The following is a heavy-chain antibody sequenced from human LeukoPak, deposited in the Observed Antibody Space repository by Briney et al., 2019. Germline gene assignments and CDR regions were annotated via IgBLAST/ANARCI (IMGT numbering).Heavy chain of an antibody. Sequence: SETLSLTCTVSGGSISSTSYYWGWIRQPPGRGLEWIGDIYYSGTSDYNPSLKSRVTISVDTSKNQFSLKLSSLTAADTAMYYCARKDGDYWGRGTLVAVSS. CDR3: ARKDGDY. V-gene: IGHV4-39*07. J-gene: IGHJ4*02. CDR2: IYYSGTS. CDR1: GGSISSTSYY.